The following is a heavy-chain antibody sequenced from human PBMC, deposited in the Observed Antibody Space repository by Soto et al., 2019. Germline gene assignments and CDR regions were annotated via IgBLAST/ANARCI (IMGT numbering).Heavy chain of an antibody. CDR3: AKDSWAIFGVPAGEYYAMDV. D-gene: IGHD3-3*01. V-gene: IGHV3-23*01. CDR2: ISGSGGTT. Sequence: GGSLRLSCVASGFTFENYAMSWVRQAPGRGLEWVSAISGSGGTTYYSDSVKGRFTISRDNSKNTVYLQMNDLRVEDAAEYFCAKDSWAIFGVPAGEYYAMDVWGQGTTVTSP. CDR1: GFTFENYA. J-gene: IGHJ6*02.